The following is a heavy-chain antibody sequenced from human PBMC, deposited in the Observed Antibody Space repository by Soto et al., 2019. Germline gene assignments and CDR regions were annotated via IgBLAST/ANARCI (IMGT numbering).Heavy chain of an antibody. CDR2: MNPNSGNT. CDR3: ATSRVYRGYDDY. V-gene: IGHV1-8*01. D-gene: IGHD5-12*01. J-gene: IGHJ4*02. Sequence: QVQLVQSGAEVKKPGASVKVSCKASGYTFTSYAINWVRQATGQVLERMGWMNPNSGNTGYAQKFQGRFTMTRNTSISIAYMDLRSLRSEDSAVYYWATSRVYRGYDDYWGQGTLVTVSS. CDR1: GYTFTSYA.